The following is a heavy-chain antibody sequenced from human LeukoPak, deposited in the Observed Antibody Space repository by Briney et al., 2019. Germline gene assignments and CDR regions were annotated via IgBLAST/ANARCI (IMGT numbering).Heavy chain of an antibody. V-gene: IGHV4-61*08. J-gene: IGHJ3*02. D-gene: IGHD3-22*01. CDR2: IYYSGST. CDR3: ARDPYDKGAFDI. Sequence: SETLSLTCTVSGGSISSGGYYWSWIRQHPGKGLEWIGYIYYSGSTNYNPSLKSRVTISVDTSKNQFSLKLSSVTAADTAVYYCARDPYDKGAFDIWGQGTMVTVSS. CDR1: GGSISSGGYY.